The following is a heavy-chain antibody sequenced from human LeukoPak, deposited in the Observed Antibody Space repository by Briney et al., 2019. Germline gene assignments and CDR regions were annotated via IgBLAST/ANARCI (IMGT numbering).Heavy chain of an antibody. V-gene: IGHV3-66*01. Sequence: GGSLRLSCAASEFSVGSNYMTWVRQAPGKGLEWVSLIYSGGSTHYADSVKGRFTISRDNSKNTLYLQMNSLRAEDTAVYYCARRSIAAAGKADYYYYMDVWGKGTTVTVSS. J-gene: IGHJ6*03. CDR3: ARRSIAAAGKADYYYYMDV. CDR1: EFSVGSNY. D-gene: IGHD6-13*01. CDR2: IYSGGST.